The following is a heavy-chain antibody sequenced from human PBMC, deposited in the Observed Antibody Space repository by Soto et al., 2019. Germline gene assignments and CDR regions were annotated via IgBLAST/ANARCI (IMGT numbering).Heavy chain of an antibody. J-gene: IGHJ4*02. D-gene: IGHD6-13*01. CDR3: AKGRAAGRYFFDY. CDR1: GFTFSSFA. Sequence: PGGSLRLSCAASGFTFSSFAMSWVRQAPGKGLKWVSTISGSGGSTYYADSVRGQFIISRDNSKNTLYLQMNSLRAEDTAIYFCAKGRAAGRYFFDYWGQGALVTVSS. CDR2: ISGSGGST. V-gene: IGHV3-23*01.